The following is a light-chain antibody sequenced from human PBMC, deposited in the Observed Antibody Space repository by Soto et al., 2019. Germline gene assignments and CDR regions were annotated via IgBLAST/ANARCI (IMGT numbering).Light chain of an antibody. CDR2: DVS. V-gene: IGKV3-15*01. J-gene: IGKJ1*01. CDR3: QQYNNWPPWT. CDR1: QSVGGK. Sequence: EIGMTQSPSTLSVSPGERATLSCSASQSVGGKLAWYQQKRGQAPRLLIYDVSTRATGIPTRFTGRGSGTGFILPISSLQSEDFVLYYYQQYNNWPPWTFGHGTKVEIK.